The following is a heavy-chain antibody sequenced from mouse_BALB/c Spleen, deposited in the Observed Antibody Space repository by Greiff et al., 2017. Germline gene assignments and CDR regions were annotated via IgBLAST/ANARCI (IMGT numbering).Heavy chain of an antibody. CDR3: ARDGNSYFDY. J-gene: IGHJ2*01. V-gene: IGHV3-2*02. CDR2: ISYSGST. Sequence: EVMLVESGPGLVKPSQSLSLTCTVTGYSITSDYAWNWIRQFPGNKLEWMGYISYSGSTSYNPSLKSRISITRDTSKNQFFLQLNSVTTEDTATYYCARDGNSYFDYWGQGTTLTVSS. D-gene: IGHD2-1*01. CDR1: GYSITSDYA.